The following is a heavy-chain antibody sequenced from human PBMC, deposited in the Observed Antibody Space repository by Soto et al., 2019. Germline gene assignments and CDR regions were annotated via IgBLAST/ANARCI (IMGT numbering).Heavy chain of an antibody. CDR2: ISGSGGGT. CDR3: ARESDH. Sequence: GGSLRLSCAASGFTFSSCAMSWVRQAPGKGLEWVSTISGSGGGTYYADSMKGRSTISRDNSKNTLYLQMYSLRVEDTAVYYCARESDHWGQGTLVTVSS. CDR1: GFTFSSCA. V-gene: IGHV3-23*01. J-gene: IGHJ4*02.